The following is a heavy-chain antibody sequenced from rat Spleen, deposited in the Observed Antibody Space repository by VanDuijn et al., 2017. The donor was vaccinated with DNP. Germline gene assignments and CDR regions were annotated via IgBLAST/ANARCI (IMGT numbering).Heavy chain of an antibody. D-gene: IGHD3-1*01. CDR2: ISPSGGST. CDR1: GFTFSNYG. V-gene: IGHV5-19*01. CDR3: ATVLYDY. Sequence: EVQLVESGGGLVQPGRSLKLSCAASGFTFSNYGMHWIRQAPTKGLEWVASISPSGGSTYYRDSVKGRFTISRDSAESTLYLQMDSLRSEDTATYYCATVLYDYWGQRVMVTVSS. J-gene: IGHJ2*01.